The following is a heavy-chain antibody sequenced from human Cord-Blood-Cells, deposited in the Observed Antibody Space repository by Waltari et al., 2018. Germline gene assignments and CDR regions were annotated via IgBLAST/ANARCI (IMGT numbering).Heavy chain of an antibody. CDR1: GFTFSSYW. D-gene: IGHD4-4*01. Sequence: EVQLVESGGGLVQPGGSLRLSCAASGFTFSSYWMSWVRQAPGKGLEWVDNIKQDGSEKYYVDSVKVRFTISRDTAKNSLYLQMNSLRAEDTAVYYCASSTVKWYFDLWGRGTLVTVSS. CDR3: ASSTVKWYFDL. V-gene: IGHV3-7*01. J-gene: IGHJ2*01. CDR2: IKQDGSEK.